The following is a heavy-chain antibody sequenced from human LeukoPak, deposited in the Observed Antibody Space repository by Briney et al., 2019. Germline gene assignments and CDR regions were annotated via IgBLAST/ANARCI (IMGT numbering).Heavy chain of an antibody. CDR1: GYSFTSYW. V-gene: IGHV5-51*01. J-gene: IGHJ4*02. CDR3: ASTKRSGWYFPYFDY. CDR2: IYPGDSDT. Sequence: GESLKISCKGSGYSFTSYWIGWVRQMPGKGLEWMGIIYPGDSDTRYSPSFQGQVTISADKSTSTAYLQWSSLKASDTAMYYCASTKRSGWYFPYFDYWGQGTLVTVSS. D-gene: IGHD6-19*01.